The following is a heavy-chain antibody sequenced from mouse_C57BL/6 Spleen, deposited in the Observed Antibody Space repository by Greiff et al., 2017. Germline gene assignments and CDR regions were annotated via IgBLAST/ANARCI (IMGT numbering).Heavy chain of an antibody. CDR1: GFTFSDYG. CDR2: ISSGSSTI. J-gene: IGHJ3*01. V-gene: IGHV5-17*01. CDR3: ARQELGLFAY. Sequence: EVKLVESGGGLVKPGGSLKLSCAASGFTFSDYGMHWVRQAPEKGLEWVAYISSGSSTISYADTVKGRFTISRANAKNTLFLQMTSLRSEDTSMYYCARQELGLFAYWGQGTLVTVSA. D-gene: IGHD4-1*01.